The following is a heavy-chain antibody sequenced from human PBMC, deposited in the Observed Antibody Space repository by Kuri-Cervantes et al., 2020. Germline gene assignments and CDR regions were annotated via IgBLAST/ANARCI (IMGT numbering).Heavy chain of an antibody. CDR3: ARGGYSSFPSPLE. CDR2: ISYDGSNK. Sequence: GESLKISCAASGFTFSSYAMSWVRQAPGKGLEWVAVISYDGSNKYYADSVKGRFTISRDNSKNTLYLQMNSLRAEDTAVYYCARGGYSSFPSPLEWGQGTLVTVSS. J-gene: IGHJ4*02. V-gene: IGHV3-30*01. CDR1: GFTFSSYA. D-gene: IGHD6-13*01.